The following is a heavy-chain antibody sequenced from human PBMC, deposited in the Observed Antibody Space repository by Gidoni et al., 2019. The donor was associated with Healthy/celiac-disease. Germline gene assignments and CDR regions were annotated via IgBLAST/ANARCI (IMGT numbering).Heavy chain of an antibody. V-gene: IGHV3-30*18. CDR1: GFTFSSYG. J-gene: IGHJ6*02. Sequence: QVQLVESGGGVVQPGRSLRLSCAASGFTFSSYGMHWVRQAPGKGLEWVAVISYDGSNKYYADSVKGRFTISRDNSKNTLYLQMNSLRAEDTAVYYCAKDEGYGDYDYYGMDVWGQGTTVTVSS. CDR3: AKDEGYGDYDYYGMDV. D-gene: IGHD4-17*01. CDR2: ISYDGSNK.